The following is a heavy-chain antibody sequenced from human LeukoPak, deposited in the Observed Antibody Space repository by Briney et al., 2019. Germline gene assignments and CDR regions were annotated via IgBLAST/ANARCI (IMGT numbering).Heavy chain of an antibody. CDR2: ISASGDVT. D-gene: IGHD2-21*01. CDR1: GFSFSAYP. V-gene: IGHV3-23*01. CDR3: AKARLGLAYCGDY. Sequence: GGSLRLSCAASGFSFSAYPMGWVRQAPGKGLQWLSGISASGDVTFHADRVKGRFAISRDNSKNTLYLQMNSLRAEDTAVYYCAKARLGLAYCGDYWGQGTLVTVSS. J-gene: IGHJ4*02.